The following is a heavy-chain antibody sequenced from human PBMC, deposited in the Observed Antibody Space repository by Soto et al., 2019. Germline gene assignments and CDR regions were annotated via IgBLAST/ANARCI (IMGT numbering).Heavy chain of an antibody. D-gene: IGHD5-18*01. CDR1: GFTFSSYW. J-gene: IGHJ4*02. CDR2: INSDGSST. V-gene: IGHV3-74*01. CDR3: ARGGAYSYGSIDY. Sequence: GGSLRLSCAASGFTFSSYWVHWVRQAPGRGLVWVSRINSDGSSTSYADSVKGRFTISRDNAKNTLYLQMNSLRAEDTAVYSCARGGAYSYGSIDYWGQGTLVTVSS.